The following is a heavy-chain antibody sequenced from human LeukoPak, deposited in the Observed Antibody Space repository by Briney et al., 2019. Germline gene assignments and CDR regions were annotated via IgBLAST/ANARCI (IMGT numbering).Heavy chain of an antibody. CDR3: ARARGMRWFDP. Sequence: GASVKVSCKASGGTFSSYAISWVRQAPGQGLEWMGGIIPIFGTANYAQKFQGRVTITADESTSTAYMELSSRRSEDTAVYYCARARGMRWFDPWGQGTLVTVSS. V-gene: IGHV1-69*13. CDR2: IIPIFGTA. CDR1: GGTFSSYA. J-gene: IGHJ5*02.